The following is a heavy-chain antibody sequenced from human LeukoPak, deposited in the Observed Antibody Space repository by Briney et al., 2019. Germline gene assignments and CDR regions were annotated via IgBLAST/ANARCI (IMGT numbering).Heavy chain of an antibody. J-gene: IGHJ4*02. CDR2: IIPIFGTA. Sequence: SVKVSCKASGGTFSSYAISWVRQAPGQGLEWMGGIIPIFGTANYAQKFQGRVTITTDESTSTAYMELSSLRSEDTAVYYCARGGSVVPAAELDYWGQGTLVTVSS. V-gene: IGHV1-69*05. D-gene: IGHD2-2*01. CDR3: ARGGSVVPAAELDY. CDR1: GGTFSSYA.